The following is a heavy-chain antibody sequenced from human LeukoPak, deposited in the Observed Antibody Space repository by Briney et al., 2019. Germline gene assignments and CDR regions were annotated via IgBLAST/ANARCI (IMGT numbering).Heavy chain of an antibody. CDR3: ARDLVIHCSGGSCYLDY. V-gene: IGHV3-21*01. CDR1: GFTFSSYV. Sequence: GGSLRLSCAASGFTFSSYVMSWVRQAPGKGLEWVSSISSSSRYIYYADSVKGRFTISRDNAKNSLYLQMNSLRADDTAVYYCARDLVIHCSGGSCYLDYWGQGTLVTVSS. CDR2: ISSSSRYI. J-gene: IGHJ4*02. D-gene: IGHD2-15*01.